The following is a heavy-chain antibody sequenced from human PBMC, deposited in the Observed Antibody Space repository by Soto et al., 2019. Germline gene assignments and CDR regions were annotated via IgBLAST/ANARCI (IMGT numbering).Heavy chain of an antibody. D-gene: IGHD3-16*01. CDR2: ISSNGGST. CDR3: ARGEQEEGGGDESFDY. CDR1: GFTFSSYA. Sequence: EVQLVESGEGLVQPGGSLRLSCAASGFTFSSYAMHWVRQAPGKGLEYVSAISSNGGSTYYADSVKGRFTISRDNSKNTLYLQMGSLRAEDMAVYYCARGEQEEGGGDESFDYWGQGTLVTVSS. J-gene: IGHJ4*02. V-gene: IGHV3-64*02.